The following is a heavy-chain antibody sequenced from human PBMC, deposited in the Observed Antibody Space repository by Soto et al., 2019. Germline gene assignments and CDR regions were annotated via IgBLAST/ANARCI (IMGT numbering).Heavy chain of an antibody. V-gene: IGHV3-48*03. CDR3: ARDVSVVTPEYYYYYGMDV. D-gene: IGHD2-21*02. CDR2: ISSSGSTI. Sequence: EVQLVESGGGLVQPGGSLRLSCAASGFTFSSYEMNWVRQAPGKGLEWVSYISSSGSTIYYADSVKGRFTISRDNAKNSLYLQMNSLRAEATAVYYCARDVSVVTPEYYYYYGMDVWGQGTTVTVSS. CDR1: GFTFSSYE. J-gene: IGHJ6*02.